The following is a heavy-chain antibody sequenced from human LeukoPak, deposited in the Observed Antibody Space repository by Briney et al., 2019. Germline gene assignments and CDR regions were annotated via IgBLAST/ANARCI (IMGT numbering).Heavy chain of an antibody. J-gene: IGHJ5*02. V-gene: IGHV1-2*02. Sequence: ASVKVSCKASGYTFTGYYMHWVRQAPGQGLEWMGWINPNSGGTNYAQKFQGRVTMTRDTSISTAYMELSRLGSDDTAVYYCARVGRRITIFGVSKGAFDPWGQGTLVTVSS. CDR1: GYTFTGYY. D-gene: IGHD3-3*01. CDR3: ARVGRRITIFGVSKGAFDP. CDR2: INPNSGGT.